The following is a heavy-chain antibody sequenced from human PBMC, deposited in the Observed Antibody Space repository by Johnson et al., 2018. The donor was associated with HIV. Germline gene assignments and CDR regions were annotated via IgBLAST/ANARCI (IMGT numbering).Heavy chain of an antibody. CDR2: IKQDGSER. CDR1: GFTFSSYW. Sequence: VLLVESGGGLVQPGESLRLSCAASGFTFSSYWMNWVRQAPGKGLEWVANIKQDGSERKYVDSVKGRFTISRDNAKNSLYLQMNSLRAEDTAVYYCAREGVPAAFDIWGQGTMVTVSS. D-gene: IGHD3-10*01. CDR3: AREGVPAAFDI. V-gene: IGHV3-7*05. J-gene: IGHJ3*02.